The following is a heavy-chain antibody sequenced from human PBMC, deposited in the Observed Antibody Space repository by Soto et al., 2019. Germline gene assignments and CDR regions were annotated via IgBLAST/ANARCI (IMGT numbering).Heavy chain of an antibody. CDR1: GFTFDDYA. D-gene: IGHD4-17*01. J-gene: IGHJ2*01. CDR2: IRWNSGSI. V-gene: IGHV3-9*01. Sequence: EVQLVESGGGLVQPGRSLRLSCAASGFTFDDYAMRWVRQAPGKGLERVSGIRWNSGSIGYADSVKGRFTISRDNAKNSLYLQMNSLRAEDTALYYCAKGPYGDYWYFDLWGRGTLVTVSS. CDR3: AKGPYGDYWYFDL.